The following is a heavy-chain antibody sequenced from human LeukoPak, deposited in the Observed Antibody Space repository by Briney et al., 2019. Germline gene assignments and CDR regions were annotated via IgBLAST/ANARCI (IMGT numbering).Heavy chain of an antibody. D-gene: IGHD7-27*01. J-gene: IGHJ4*02. CDR1: GFTFSSYT. V-gene: IGHV3-23*01. CDR2: ITTSDGNT. Sequence: GGSLRLSCAASGFTFSSYTMSWVRQAPGKGLEWGSTITTSDGNTYYADSVKGRFTVSRDNSKNTLLLQMNSLRAEDTAVYYCAKDGGLWVSAHWGDSWGRGTLVTVSS. CDR3: AKDGGLWVSAHWGDS.